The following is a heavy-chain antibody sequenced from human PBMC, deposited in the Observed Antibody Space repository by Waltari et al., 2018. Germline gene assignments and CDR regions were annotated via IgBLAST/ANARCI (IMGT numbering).Heavy chain of an antibody. V-gene: IGHV4-34*01. CDR2: IIHSGST. Sequence: QVQLQQWGAGLLKPSETLSLTCAVYGGSFSGSHWRWPRQPPGKGLEWIGEIIHSGSTNYNPSLKSRVTISVDTSKNQFSLKLSSVTAADTAVYYCARGTSAMALFDYWGQGTLVTVSS. J-gene: IGHJ4*02. D-gene: IGHD5-18*01. CDR1: GGSFSGSH. CDR3: ARGTSAMALFDY.